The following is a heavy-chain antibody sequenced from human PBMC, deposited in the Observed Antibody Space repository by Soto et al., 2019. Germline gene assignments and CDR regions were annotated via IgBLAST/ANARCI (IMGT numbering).Heavy chain of an antibody. J-gene: IGHJ4*02. Sequence: ASVKVSCKASGYTFTSYAMHWVRQAPGQRLEWMGWINAGNGNTNYAQKFQGWVTMTRDTSISTAYMELSRLRSDDTAVYYCATLTPGYSSSWYYFDYWGQGTLVTVSS. D-gene: IGHD6-13*01. CDR3: ATLTPGYSSSWYYFDY. CDR2: INAGNGNT. CDR1: GYTFTSYA. V-gene: IGHV1-3*01.